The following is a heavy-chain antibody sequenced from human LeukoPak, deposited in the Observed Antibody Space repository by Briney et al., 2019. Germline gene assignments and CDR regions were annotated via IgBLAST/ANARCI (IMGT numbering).Heavy chain of an antibody. CDR1: GFTFSNYW. V-gene: IGHV3-74*01. J-gene: IGHJ4*02. D-gene: IGHD1-26*01. CDR3: ARDLHWGASDY. Sequence: GGSLRLSCAASGFTFSNYWMHWVRQAPGKGLVWVSRINTDGSSTSYVDSVKGRFTISRDNAKNTLYLQMNSLGVEDTAVYYCARDLHWGASDYWGQGTLVTVSS. CDR2: INTDGSST.